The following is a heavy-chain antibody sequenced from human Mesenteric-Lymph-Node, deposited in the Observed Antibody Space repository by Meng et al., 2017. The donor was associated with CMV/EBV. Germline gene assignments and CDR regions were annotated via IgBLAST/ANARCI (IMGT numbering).Heavy chain of an antibody. J-gene: IGHJ4*02. CDR3: AKEASLSAVSQYFDH. Sequence: GGSLRLSCAVSGFKFEDYVMHWVRQVPGKGLEWVAGINWNSDIIGYADSVKDRFTISRDNAMKSLYLQMNSLRTEDTALYFCAKEASLSAVSQYFDHWGQGALVTVS. D-gene: IGHD3-3*01. V-gene: IGHV3-9*01. CDR1: GFKFEDYV. CDR2: INWNSDII.